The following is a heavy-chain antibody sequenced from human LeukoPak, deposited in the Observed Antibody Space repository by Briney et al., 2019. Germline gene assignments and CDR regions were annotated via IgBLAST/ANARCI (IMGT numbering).Heavy chain of an antibody. V-gene: IGHV4-39*01. CDR3: ARRRLGYCSSTSCRSFDY. CDR1: GGSISSSSYY. Sequence: PSETLSLTCTVSGGSISSSSYYWGWIRQPPGKGLEWIGSIYYSGCTYYNPSLKGRVTISVDTSKNQFSLKLSSVTAADTAVYYCARRRLGYCSSTSCRSFDYWGQGTLVTVSS. CDR2: IYYSGCT. J-gene: IGHJ4*02. D-gene: IGHD2-2*01.